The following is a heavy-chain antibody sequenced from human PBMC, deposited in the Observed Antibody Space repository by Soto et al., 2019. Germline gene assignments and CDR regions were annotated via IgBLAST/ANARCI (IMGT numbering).Heavy chain of an antibody. CDR2: IYSGGST. V-gene: IGHV3-53*01. CDR3: ARDMYSSTYYFDY. CDR1: GFTVSSNY. J-gene: IGHJ4*02. Sequence: GGSLRLSCAASGFTVSSNYMSWVRQAPGKGLEWVSVIYSGGSTDYADSVKVRFTIARDNSKNTLYLQRNSLIAEDTSVYYCARDMYSSTYYFDYWGQGTLVTVSS. D-gene: IGHD6-6*01.